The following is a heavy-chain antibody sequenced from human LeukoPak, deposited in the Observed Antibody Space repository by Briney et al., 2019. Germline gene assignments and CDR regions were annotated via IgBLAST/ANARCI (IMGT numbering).Heavy chain of an antibody. J-gene: IGHJ4*02. CDR2: INPSGGST. CDR1: GYTFTSYY. D-gene: IGHD4/OR15-4a*01. CDR3: ARAAGANYYFDY. V-gene: IGHV1-46*01. Sequence: ASVKVSCKASGYTFTSYYMHWVRQAPGQGLEWMGIINPSGGSTSYAQKFQGKVTMTRDTSTSTVYMELSSLRSEDTAVYYCARAAGANYYFDYWGQGTLVTVSS.